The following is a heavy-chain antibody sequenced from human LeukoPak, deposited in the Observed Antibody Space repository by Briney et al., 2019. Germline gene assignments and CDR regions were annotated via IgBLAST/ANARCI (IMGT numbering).Heavy chain of an antibody. CDR1: GGSMNNYY. J-gene: IGHJ4*02. CDR3: ARLGSQLWRYFDY. D-gene: IGHD5-18*01. V-gene: IGHV4-59*01. Sequence: PSETLSLTCTISGGSMNNYYLGCIRQPPGKGLEWLGYIYYSGVTDYNPSLKSRVTISIDTSKSQFSLKVSSVTAADTAVYYCARLGSQLWRYFDYWGQGTLVTVSS. CDR2: IYYSGVT.